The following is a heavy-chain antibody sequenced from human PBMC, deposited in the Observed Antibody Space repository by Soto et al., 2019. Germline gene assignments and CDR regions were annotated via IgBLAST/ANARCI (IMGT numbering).Heavy chain of an antibody. Sequence: YGPTLVNPTETLTLTCTVSGFSLSNARMGVSWIRQPPGKALEWLAHIFSNDEKSYSTSLKSRLTISKDTSKSQVVLTMTNMDPVDTATYYCARKYFSGGSSYPDYCGQGTLVTVFS. V-gene: IGHV2-26*01. CDR1: GFSLSNARMG. CDR2: IFSNDEK. J-gene: IGHJ4*02. D-gene: IGHD2-15*01. CDR3: ARKYFSGGSSYPDY.